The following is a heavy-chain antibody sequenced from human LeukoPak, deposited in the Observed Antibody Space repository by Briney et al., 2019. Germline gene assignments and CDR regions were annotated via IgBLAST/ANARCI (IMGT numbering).Heavy chain of an antibody. CDR1: GGSISSSSYY. V-gene: IGHV4-39*07. CDR2: IYYSGST. D-gene: IGHD3-10*01. Sequence: SETLSLTCTVSGGSISSSSYYWGWIRQPPGKGLEWIGSIYYSGSTYYNPSLKSRVTISVDTSKNQFSLKLSSVTAADTAVYYCARAVRGVIWNWFDPWGQGTLVTVSS. CDR3: ARAVRGVIWNWFDP. J-gene: IGHJ5*02.